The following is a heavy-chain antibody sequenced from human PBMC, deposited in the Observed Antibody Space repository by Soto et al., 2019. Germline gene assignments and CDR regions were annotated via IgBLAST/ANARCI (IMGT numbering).Heavy chain of an antibody. CDR3: ARELVERRDYYYYGLDI. CDR1: GGTFSSYA. CDR2: IIPIFGTA. J-gene: IGHJ6*02. V-gene: IGHV1-69*13. Sequence: GASVKVSCKASGGTFSSYAISWVRQAPGQGLEWMGGIIPIFGTANYAQKFQGRVTITADESTSTAYMELSSLRSEDTAVYYCARELVERRDYYYYGLDIWGQGTTVTVSS. D-gene: IGHD1-1*01.